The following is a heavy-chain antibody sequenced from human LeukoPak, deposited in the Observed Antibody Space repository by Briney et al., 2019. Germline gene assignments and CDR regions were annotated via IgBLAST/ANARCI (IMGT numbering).Heavy chain of an antibody. V-gene: IGHV4-30-2*01. CDR2: IYHSGST. Sequence: SQTLSLTCAVSGGSISSGGYSWSWIRQPPGKGLEWIGYIYHSGSTYYNPSLKSRVTISVDTSKNQFSLKLSSVTAADTAVYYCAREAVTGIAAAGIGFDPWGQGTLVTVSS. D-gene: IGHD6-13*01. CDR3: AREAVTGIAAAGIGFDP. CDR1: GGSISSGGYS. J-gene: IGHJ5*02.